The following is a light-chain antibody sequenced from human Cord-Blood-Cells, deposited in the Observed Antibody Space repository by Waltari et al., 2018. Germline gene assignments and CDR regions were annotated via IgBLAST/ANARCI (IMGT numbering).Light chain of an antibody. Sequence: EIVMTQSPATLSVSPGERATLSCRASKSVSSNLAWYQQKPGQAPRLLIYGASTRATGTPARFSGSGSGTEFTLTISSLQSEDFAVYYCQQYNNWPPWTFGQGTKVEIK. CDR3: QQYNNWPPWT. CDR2: GAS. J-gene: IGKJ1*01. CDR1: KSVSSN. V-gene: IGKV3-15*01.